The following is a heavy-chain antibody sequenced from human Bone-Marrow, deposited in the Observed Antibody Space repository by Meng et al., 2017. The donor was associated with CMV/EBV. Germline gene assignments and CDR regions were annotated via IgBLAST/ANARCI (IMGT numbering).Heavy chain of an antibody. Sequence: ASVKVSCKASGYTFTGYYMHWVRQAPGQGLEWMGWINPNSGGTNYAQKFQGRVTMTRDTSISTAYMELSRLRSDDTAVYYCASVRGFGGLYRSTFGYWGQGTLVTVSS. J-gene: IGHJ4*02. V-gene: IGHV1-2*02. CDR1: GYTFTGYY. D-gene: IGHD3-10*01. CDR2: INPNSGGT. CDR3: ASVRGFGGLYRSTFGY.